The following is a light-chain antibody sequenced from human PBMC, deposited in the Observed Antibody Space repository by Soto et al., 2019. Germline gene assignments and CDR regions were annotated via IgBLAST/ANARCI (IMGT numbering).Light chain of an antibody. CDR2: GAS. Sequence: EIMMTQSPTTLSVSPGERATLAGRASQSFSSNLAWYQQKPGQAPRLLIYGASTRAAGMPTRFSGSGSGTEFTLTISSLEPEDSAAYYCQQRNIWPPVTFGQGTRLEIK. J-gene: IGKJ5*01. CDR3: QQRNIWPPVT. CDR1: QSFSSN. V-gene: IGKV3-15*01.